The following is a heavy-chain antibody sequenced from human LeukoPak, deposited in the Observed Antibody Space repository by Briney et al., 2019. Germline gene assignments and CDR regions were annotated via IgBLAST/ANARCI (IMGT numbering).Heavy chain of an antibody. CDR1: GYSFSNYW. CDR3: ARLYDILTSNSFDP. Sequence: GESLKISCKGSGYSFSNYWIGWVRQMPGKGLEWMGIIYPGDSDTRYSPSFQGQVTISADKSISTAYVQWSSLKASDTAVYYCARLYDILTSNSFDPWGQGTLVTVSS. V-gene: IGHV5-51*01. CDR2: IYPGDSDT. J-gene: IGHJ5*02. D-gene: IGHD3-9*01.